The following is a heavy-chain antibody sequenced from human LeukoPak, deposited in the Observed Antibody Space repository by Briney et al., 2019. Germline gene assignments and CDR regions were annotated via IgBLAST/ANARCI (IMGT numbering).Heavy chain of an antibody. CDR3: AKYYDKGYFQH. CDR1: GFIVTGNY. D-gene: IGHD3-22*01. J-gene: IGHJ1*01. Sequence: GGSLRLSCAASGFIVTGNYMSWVRQAPGQGLEWVSLVYSGGSTYYADSVKGRFTISRDNSKNTLYLQMNSLRAEDTAVYYCAKYYDKGYFQHWGQGTLVTVSS. V-gene: IGHV3-66*01. CDR2: VYSGGST.